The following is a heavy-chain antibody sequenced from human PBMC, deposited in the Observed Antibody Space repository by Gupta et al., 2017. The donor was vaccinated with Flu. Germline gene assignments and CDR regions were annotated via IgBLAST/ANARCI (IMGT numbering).Heavy chain of an antibody. V-gene: IGHV1-69*06. D-gene: IGHD1-1*01. CDR3: ASRTGIINYYYYMDV. CDR2: ILPLFSKP. CDR1: GGTFSNYA. Sequence: QVQLVQSGAEVKKPGSSVKVSCKASGGTFSNYAISWVRQAPGKGLEWMGGILPLFSKPNYAQKFQGRVTITADRSTSTAYMELSSLRSEDTAVYYCASRTGIINYYYYMDVWGKGTTVIVSS. J-gene: IGHJ6*03.